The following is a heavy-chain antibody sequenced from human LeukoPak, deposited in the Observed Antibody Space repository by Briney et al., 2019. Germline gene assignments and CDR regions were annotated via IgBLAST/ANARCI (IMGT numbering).Heavy chain of an antibody. Sequence: GGSLRLSCAASGFTFNRYAMSWVRQAPGKGLEWVSAISGSGGNTCYADSVKGRFTISRDNSKKTLYLQMNSLRAEDTAVYHCAKDYSSGWYIFDCWGQGTLVTVSS. CDR1: GFTFNRYA. V-gene: IGHV3-23*01. CDR3: AKDYSSGWYIFDC. D-gene: IGHD6-19*01. J-gene: IGHJ4*02. CDR2: ISGSGGNT.